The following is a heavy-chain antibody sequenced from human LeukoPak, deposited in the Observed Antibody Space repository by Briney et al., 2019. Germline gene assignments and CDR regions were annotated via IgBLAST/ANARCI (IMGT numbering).Heavy chain of an antibody. J-gene: IGHJ4*02. D-gene: IGHD2-15*01. Sequence: WIRQPPGKGLEWVSAIGGSGGSTYYADSVKGRFTISRDNSKNTLYLQMNSLRAEDTAVYYCAKETSMVVRAYFDYWGQGTLVTVSS. CDR2: IGGSGGST. V-gene: IGHV3-23*01. CDR3: AKETSMVVRAYFDY.